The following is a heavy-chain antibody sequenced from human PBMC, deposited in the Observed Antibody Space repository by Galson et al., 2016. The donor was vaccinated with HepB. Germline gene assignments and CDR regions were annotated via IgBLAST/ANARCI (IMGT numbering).Heavy chain of an antibody. CDR2: ISYDGNYK. CDR3: ARDKFNYGPTPIDY. D-gene: IGHD3-16*01. V-gene: IGHV3-30-3*01. J-gene: IGHJ4*02. CDR1: GFTFSGYA. Sequence: SLRLSCAASGFTFSGYAMHWVRQAPGKGLEWVAVISYDGNYKYYADSVKGRFTISRDISKNTVYLQMNSLRAEDTAVYYCARDKFNYGPTPIDYWGQGTLVTVSS.